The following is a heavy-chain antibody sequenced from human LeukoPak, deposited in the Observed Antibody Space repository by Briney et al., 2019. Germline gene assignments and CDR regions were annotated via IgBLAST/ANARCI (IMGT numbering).Heavy chain of an antibody. CDR1: GGPFSGYF. V-gene: IGHV4-34*01. J-gene: IGHJ4*02. Sequence: SETLSLTCAVSGGPFSGYFWSWIRQSSGKGLEWIGEIHNSGTTNYNPSLYSRVTISEDTSKNQFYLNLSSVTAADTAVYYCARRYYYDFWGQGTLVTVSS. CDR3: ARRYYYDF. CDR2: IHNSGTT.